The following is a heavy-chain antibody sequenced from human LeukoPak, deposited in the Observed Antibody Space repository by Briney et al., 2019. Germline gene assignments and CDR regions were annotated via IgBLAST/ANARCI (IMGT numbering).Heavy chain of an antibody. CDR3: ARVSDIMISFGGAISYFDY. J-gene: IGHJ4*02. V-gene: IGHV4-34*01. CDR2: ITHSGGT. D-gene: IGHD3-16*02. Sequence: PSETLSLTCTLYGGSLNDSDWSGIRQPPGKGLEWIGEITHSGGTHYNPSLWSRLTISTDTSRNKLSLQLTSVTAADTGVYFCARVSDIMISFGGAISYFDYWGQGALVTVSS. CDR1: GGSLNDSD.